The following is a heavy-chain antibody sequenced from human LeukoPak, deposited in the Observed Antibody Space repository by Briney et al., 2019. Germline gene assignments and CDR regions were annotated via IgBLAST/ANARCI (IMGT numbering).Heavy chain of an antibody. CDR1: GCSISSRSCY. CDR2: IYYSGST. J-gene: IGHJ3*02. CDR3: ATATPAVAFDI. Sequence: SETLSLTCTVSGCSISSRSCYGGWIRQSPGKWLEWIGSIYYSGSTYYHPTLKSRVTISVDTSKNQFSLKLSSVTAADTAVYYCATATPAVAFDIWGQGTMVTVSS. D-gene: IGHD1-26*01. V-gene: IGHV4-39*01.